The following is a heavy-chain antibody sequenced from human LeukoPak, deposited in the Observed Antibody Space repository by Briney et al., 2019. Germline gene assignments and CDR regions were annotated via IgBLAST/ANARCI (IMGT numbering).Heavy chain of an antibody. J-gene: IGHJ3*02. CDR2: IRYDGSNK. V-gene: IGHV3-30*02. Sequence: PGGSLRLSCAASGFTFSSYGMHWVRQAPGKGLEWVAFIRYDGSNKYYADSVKGRFTISRDNSKNTLYLQMNSLRAEDPAVYYCAKDDIDAFDIWGQGTMVTVSS. CDR3: AKDDIDAFDI. CDR1: GFTFSSYG.